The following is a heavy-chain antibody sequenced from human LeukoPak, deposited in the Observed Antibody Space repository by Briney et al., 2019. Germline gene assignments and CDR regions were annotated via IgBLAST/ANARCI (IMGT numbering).Heavy chain of an antibody. Sequence: SQTLSLTCAISGDSVSSNSAAWNWIRQSPSRGLEWLGRTYYRSKRYNDYAVSVKSRITINPDTSKNQFSLQLNSVTPEDTAVYYCARDLWSHCGGDCYPDYWGQGTLVTVSS. V-gene: IGHV6-1*01. CDR1: GDSVSSNSAA. CDR3: ARDLWSHCGGDCYPDY. J-gene: IGHJ4*02. CDR2: TYYRSKRYN. D-gene: IGHD2-21*02.